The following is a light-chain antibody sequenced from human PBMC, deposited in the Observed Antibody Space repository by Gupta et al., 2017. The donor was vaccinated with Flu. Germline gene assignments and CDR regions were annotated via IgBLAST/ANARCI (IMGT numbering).Light chain of an antibody. V-gene: IGLV1-47*01. CDR1: SSNIGSNY. CDR2: RNN. J-gene: IGLJ3*02. Sequence: QSVLTQPPSASGTPGQRVTISCSGSSSNIGSNYLYWYQQFPGTAPKVLIYRNNQRPSGVPDRFSGSRSGTSASLAIXGXRSDDEXAYFCEEWDDILNAWVLGGGNKLPV. CDR3: EEWDDILNAWV.